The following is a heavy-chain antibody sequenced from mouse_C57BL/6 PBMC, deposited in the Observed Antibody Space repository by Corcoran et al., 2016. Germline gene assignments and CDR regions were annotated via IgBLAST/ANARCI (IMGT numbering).Heavy chain of an antibody. CDR2: INPNNGGT. J-gene: IGHJ4*01. CDR1: GYAFTDYN. D-gene: IGHD2-5*01. CDR3: ARYDYSKSYAMDY. V-gene: IGHV1-18*01. Sequence: EVQLQQSGPELVKPGASVKIPCKASGYAFTDYNMDWVKQSHGKSLEWIGDINPNNGGTIYNQKFKGKATLTVDKSSSTAYMELRSLTSEDTAVYYCARYDYSKSYAMDYWGQGTSVTVSS.